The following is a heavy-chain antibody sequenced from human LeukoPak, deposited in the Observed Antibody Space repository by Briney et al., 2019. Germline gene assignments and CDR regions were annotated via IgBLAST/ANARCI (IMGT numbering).Heavy chain of an antibody. Sequence: SQTLSLTCSVSGGSISSGGYYWSWIRQHPGKGLEWIGYIYYSGSTYYNPPLESRVTISVDTSKNQFSLKLSSVTAADSAMYYCARYSGNYRFFDYWGQGTLVTVSS. CDR2: IYYSGST. CDR3: ARYSGNYRFFDY. V-gene: IGHV4-31*03. J-gene: IGHJ4*02. CDR1: GGSISSGGYY. D-gene: IGHD1-26*01.